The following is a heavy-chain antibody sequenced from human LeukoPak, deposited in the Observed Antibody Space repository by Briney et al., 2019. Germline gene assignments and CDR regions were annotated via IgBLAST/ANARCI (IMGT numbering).Heavy chain of an antibody. CDR1: GGSISSGGYY. Sequence: PSETLSLTCTVSGGSISSGGYYWSWIRQHPGKGLEWIGYIYYSGSTYYNPSLKSRVTISVDTSKNQFSLKLSSVTAADTAVYYCARESTVNGWFDHWAQGTLVTVSS. CDR3: ARESTVNGWFDH. J-gene: IGHJ5*02. D-gene: IGHD4-17*01. CDR2: IYYSGST. V-gene: IGHV4-31*03.